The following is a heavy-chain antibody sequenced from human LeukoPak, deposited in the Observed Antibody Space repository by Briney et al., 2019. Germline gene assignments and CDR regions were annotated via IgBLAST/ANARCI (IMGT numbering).Heavy chain of an antibody. J-gene: IGHJ3*02. CDR1: GGSISSYY. CDR3: ARETNTDDYYDSSGYGDAFDI. CDR2: IYYSGST. V-gene: IGHV4-59*01. D-gene: IGHD3-22*01. Sequence: SETLSLTCTVSGGSISSYYWSWIRQPPGKGLEWIGYIYYSGSTNYNPSLKSRVTISVDTSKNQFSLKLSSVTAADTAVYYCARETNTDDYYDSSGYGDAFDIRGQGTMVTVSS.